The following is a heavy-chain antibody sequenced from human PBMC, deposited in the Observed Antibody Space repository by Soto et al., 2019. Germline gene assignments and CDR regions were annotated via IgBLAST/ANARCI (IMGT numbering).Heavy chain of an antibody. Sequence: SETLSLTCTVSGASVSAGVYYWTWIRQHPGRGLEWIGYIDNSGSTYYNPSLTGRVDISVDTSKNQFSLNLQSLTAADTAFYYCAGAVSDFDVRRYRTSYFDQWGQGILVTVSS. CDR2: IDNSGST. CDR3: AGAVSDFDVRRYRTSYFDQ. V-gene: IGHV4-31*03. J-gene: IGHJ4*02. D-gene: IGHD3-10*02. CDR1: GASVSAGVYY.